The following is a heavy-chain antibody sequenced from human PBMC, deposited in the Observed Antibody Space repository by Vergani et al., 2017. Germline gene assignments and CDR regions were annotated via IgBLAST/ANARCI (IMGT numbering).Heavy chain of an antibody. J-gene: IGHJ5*02. D-gene: IGHD1-26*01. V-gene: IGHV1-58*01. Sequence: QLVQSGAEVTKPGTSVKVSCKASGFTFTSSAVQWVRQARGQRLGWSGWIVVGSGNTNYAQKFQERVTMTRDMSTSTAYMELSSLRSEDTAVYYCAAGRYSGSYGWFAPWCQGTLVTVSS. CDR3: AAGRYSGSYGWFAP. CDR1: GFTFTSSA. CDR2: IVVGSGNT.